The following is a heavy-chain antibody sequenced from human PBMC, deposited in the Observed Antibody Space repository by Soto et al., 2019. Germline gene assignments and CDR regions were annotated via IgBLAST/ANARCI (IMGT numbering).Heavy chain of an antibody. D-gene: IGHD1-1*01. Sequence: ASVKVSCKASGYTFTSYAMHWVRQAPGQRLEWMGWINAGNGNTKYSQKFQGRVTITRDTSASTAYMELSSLRSEDTAVYYCARDLTQPSRTYYFDYWGQGALVTVSS. V-gene: IGHV1-3*01. J-gene: IGHJ4*02. CDR2: INAGNGNT. CDR1: GYTFTSYA. CDR3: ARDLTQPSRTYYFDY.